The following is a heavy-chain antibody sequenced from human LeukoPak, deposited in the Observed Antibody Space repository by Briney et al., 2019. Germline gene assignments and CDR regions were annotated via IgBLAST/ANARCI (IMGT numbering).Heavy chain of an antibody. CDR1: GGTFSSYA. V-gene: IGHV1-69*01. D-gene: IGHD2-2*01. CDR2: VIPIFGTA. J-gene: IGHJ4*02. Sequence: SVKVSCKASGGTFSSYAISWVRQAPGQGLEWMGGVIPIFGTANYAQKFQGRVTITADESTSTAYMELSSLRSEDTAVYYCARKGPAAMEPFDYWGQGTLVTVSS. CDR3: ARKGPAAMEPFDY.